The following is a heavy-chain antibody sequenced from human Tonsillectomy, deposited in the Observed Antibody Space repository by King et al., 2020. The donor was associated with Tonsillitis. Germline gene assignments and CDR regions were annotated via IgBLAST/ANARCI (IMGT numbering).Heavy chain of an antibody. Sequence: VQLQESGPGLVKPSQTLSLTCTVSGGSISSDGYFWSWIRQHPGKGLVWIGYIYFSGDTYYNPSLKSRVIISVDTSKNQFSLKLNSVTAAATAVYYCARGGSHYGLDVWGQGTTVIVSS. CDR3: ARGGSHYGLDV. CDR2: IYFSGDT. V-gene: IGHV4-31*03. D-gene: IGHD1-26*01. J-gene: IGHJ6*02. CDR1: GGSISSDGYF.